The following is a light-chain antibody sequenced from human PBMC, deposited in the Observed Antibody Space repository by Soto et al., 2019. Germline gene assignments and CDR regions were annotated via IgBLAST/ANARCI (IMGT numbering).Light chain of an antibody. CDR3: MQALQTWT. CDR2: LGS. Sequence: EIVMTQSPLSLPVTPGEPASISCRSSQSLLHSNGYNFLNWYLQKPGQSPQLLIFLGSNRASGVPDRFSGSGSGTDFTVKISRVEAEDVGVYYCMQALQTWTFGQGTKVEIK. CDR1: QSLLHSNGYNF. J-gene: IGKJ1*01. V-gene: IGKV2-28*01.